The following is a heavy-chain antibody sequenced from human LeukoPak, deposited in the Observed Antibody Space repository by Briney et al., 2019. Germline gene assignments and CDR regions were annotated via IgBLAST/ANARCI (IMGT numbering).Heavy chain of an antibody. CDR1: GYTFTGYY. J-gene: IGHJ4*02. D-gene: IGHD6-13*01. CDR3: ARAEYSSNWYEPAGSYFDY. V-gene: IGHV1-2*02. CDR2: INPNSGGA. Sequence: ASVKVSCKASGYTFTGYYIHWVRQAPGQGLEWMGWINPNSGGANFAQKFQGRVTMTRETSISTAYMELSRLRSDDTAVYYCARAEYSSNWYEPAGSYFDYWGRGTLATVSS.